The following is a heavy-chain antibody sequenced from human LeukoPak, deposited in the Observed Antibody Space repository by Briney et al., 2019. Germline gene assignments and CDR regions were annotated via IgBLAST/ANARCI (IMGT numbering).Heavy chain of an antibody. D-gene: IGHD5-24*01. J-gene: IGHJ4*02. CDR3: AKAGGRWLQSNLVS. CDR1: GFIFDDYA. CDR2: INWNSGSL. V-gene: IGHV3-9*01. Sequence: PGGSLRLSCAASGFIFDDYAMHWVRQAPGRGLEWVSGINWNSGSLGYVDSVKGRFTISRDNAKNSLYLQMNSLRAEDTALYYCAKAGGRWLQSNLVSWGQGTLVTVSS.